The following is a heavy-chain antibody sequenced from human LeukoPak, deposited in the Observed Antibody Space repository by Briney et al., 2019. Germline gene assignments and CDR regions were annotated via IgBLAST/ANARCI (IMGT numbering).Heavy chain of an antibody. V-gene: IGHV3-30*18. CDR2: ISFDGSNK. CDR3: AKDLGSRPRYWYFDL. D-gene: IGHD3-10*01. CDR1: GFTFSNSG. Sequence: GGSLRLSCAASGFTFSNSGMHWVRQAPGKGLEWVAVISFDGSNKNFADSVKGRFTVSRDNSKNTLYLQMNRLRAEDSAVYYCAKDLGSRPRYWYFDLWGRGTLVTVSS. J-gene: IGHJ2*01.